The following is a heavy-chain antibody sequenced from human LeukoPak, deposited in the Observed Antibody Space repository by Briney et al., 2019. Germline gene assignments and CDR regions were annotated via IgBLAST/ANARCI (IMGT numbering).Heavy chain of an antibody. Sequence: GASVKVSCKASGYTFTSYGISWVRQAPGQGLEWMGWISAYNGNTNYAQKLQGRVTMTTDTSTSTAYMELRSLRSDDTAVYYRARVPIGYSYGPYYFDYWGQGTLVTVSS. V-gene: IGHV1-18*01. CDR1: GYTFTSYG. J-gene: IGHJ4*02. D-gene: IGHD5-18*01. CDR3: ARVPIGYSYGPYYFDY. CDR2: ISAYNGNT.